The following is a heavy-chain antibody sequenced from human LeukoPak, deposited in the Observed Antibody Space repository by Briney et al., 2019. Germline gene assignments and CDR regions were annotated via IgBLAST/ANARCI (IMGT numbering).Heavy chain of an antibody. CDR3: ARSDQFPYYMDV. J-gene: IGHJ6*03. CDR2: IYPNSGGT. D-gene: IGHD2-2*01. Sequence: GGSLRLSCAASGFTFSSYWMHWVRQAPGQGLEWMGWIYPNSGGTNYAQKFQGRVTMTRDTSISTAYMELSRLRPDDTAVYYCARSDQFPYYMDVWGKGTTVTVSS. CDR1: GFTFSSYW. V-gene: IGHV1-2*02.